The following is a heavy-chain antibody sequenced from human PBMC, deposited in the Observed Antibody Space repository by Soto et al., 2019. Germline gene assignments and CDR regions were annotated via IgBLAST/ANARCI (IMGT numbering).Heavy chain of an antibody. CDR1: GFTFSSYA. Sequence: QVQRVESGGGVVQPGRSLRLSCAASGFTFSSYAMHWVRQAPGKGLEWVAVISYDGSNKYYADSVKGRFTISRDNYKNTLSLQMSGLSADDPALFYCARVAVDMSTIHDIDYWGQGTLVTVSS. D-gene: IGHD3-9*01. CDR2: ISYDGSNK. CDR3: ARVAVDMSTIHDIDY. V-gene: IGHV3-30-3*01. J-gene: IGHJ4*02.